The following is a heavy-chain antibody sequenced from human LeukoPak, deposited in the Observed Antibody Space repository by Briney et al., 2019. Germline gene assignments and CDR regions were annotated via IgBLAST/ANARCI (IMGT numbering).Heavy chain of an antibody. CDR1: GYSFTNYD. Sequence: GASVKVSCKASGYSFTNYDINWVRQATGQGLEWMGWMNPNSGITAYAQKFQGRVTITRNTSISTAYMELSSLRSEDTAVYYCARGLGDGYNRDYMDVWGKGTTVTISS. V-gene: IGHV1-8*03. D-gene: IGHD5-24*01. J-gene: IGHJ6*03. CDR3: ARGLGDGYNRDYMDV. CDR2: MNPNSGIT.